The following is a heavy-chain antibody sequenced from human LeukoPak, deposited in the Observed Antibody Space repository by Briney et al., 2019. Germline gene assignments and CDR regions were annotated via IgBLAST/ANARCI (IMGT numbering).Heavy chain of an antibody. J-gene: IGHJ4*02. Sequence: PSETLSLTCAVYGGSFSGYYWSWIRQPPGKGLEWIGEINHSGSTNYNPSLKSRVTISVDTSKNQFSLKLSSVTAADTAVYYCASRSSIWSGYQDTLYYFDSRGQGTLVTVSS. CDR2: INHSGST. CDR3: ASRSSIWSGYQDTLYYFDS. V-gene: IGHV4-34*01. CDR1: GGSFSGYY. D-gene: IGHD3-3*01.